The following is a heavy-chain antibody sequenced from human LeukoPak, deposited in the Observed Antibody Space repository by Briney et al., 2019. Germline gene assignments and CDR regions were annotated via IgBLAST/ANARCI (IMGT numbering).Heavy chain of an antibody. CDR2: ISHDGNNK. CDR3: ASAGTDDY. D-gene: IGHD6-13*01. Sequence: GGSLRLSCEASGFTFRNYGMHWVRQAPGKGLEWVAVISHDGNNKDYVDSVKGRFTISRDNSKNMLYLEMNSLRPEDTAVYFCASAGTDDYWGQGTLVTVSS. V-gene: IGHV3-30*03. CDR1: GFTFRNYG. J-gene: IGHJ4*02.